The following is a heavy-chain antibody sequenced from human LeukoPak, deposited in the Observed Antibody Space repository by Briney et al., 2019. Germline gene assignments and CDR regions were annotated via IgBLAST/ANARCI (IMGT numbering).Heavy chain of an antibody. CDR3: ARDGSGTGWYAGDY. J-gene: IGHJ4*02. CDR2: IKQDGSEK. D-gene: IGHD6-19*01. V-gene: IGHV3-7*03. CDR1: GFTFSSFW. Sequence: PGGSLRLSCTVSGFTFSSFWMSWVRQAPGKGLEWVASIKQDGSEKYYVDSVKGRFTISRDNAKNSLYLQMDSLRVEDTAVYYCARDGSGTGWYAGDYWGQGTLVTVSS.